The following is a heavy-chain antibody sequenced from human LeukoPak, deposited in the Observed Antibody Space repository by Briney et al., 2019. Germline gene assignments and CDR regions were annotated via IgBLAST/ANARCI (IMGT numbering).Heavy chain of an antibody. CDR1: GFTFSSYW. J-gene: IGHJ5*02. D-gene: IGHD3-10*01. Sequence: GGSLRLSCAASGFTFSSYWMSWVRQAPGKGLEWVANIKQDGSEKYYVDSVKGRFTISRDNAKNSLYLQMNSLRAEDTAVYYCARERTITMVRGVSNWFDPWGQGALVTVSS. V-gene: IGHV3-7*01. CDR3: ARERTITMVRGVSNWFDP. CDR2: IKQDGSEK.